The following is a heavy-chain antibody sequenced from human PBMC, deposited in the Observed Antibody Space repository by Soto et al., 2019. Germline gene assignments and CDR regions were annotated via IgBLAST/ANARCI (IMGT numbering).Heavy chain of an antibody. CDR1: GGTLTISSNG. Sequence: GASVKVSCKASGGTLTISSNGISWVRQAPGQGLEWMGGIIAMFGTANYAQKFQGRVTITADESTSTAYMELSSLRSEDTAVYYCAVPILGSYRLRNNGMDVWGQGTAVTVSS. J-gene: IGHJ6*02. CDR3: AVPILGSYRLRNNGMDV. D-gene: IGHD3-16*02. CDR2: IIAMFGTA. V-gene: IGHV1-69*13.